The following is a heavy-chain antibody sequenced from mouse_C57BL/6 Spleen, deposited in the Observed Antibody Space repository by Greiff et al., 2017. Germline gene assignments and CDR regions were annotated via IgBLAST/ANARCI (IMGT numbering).Heavy chain of an antibody. J-gene: IGHJ3*01. CDR1: GYTFTDYY. V-gene: IGHV1-76*01. D-gene: IGHD1-1*01. CDR3: ARDGSPAWFAY. CDR2: IYPGSGNT. Sequence: QVQLKESGAELVRPGASVKLSCKASGYTFTDYYINWVKQRPGQGLEWIARIYPGSGNTYYNEKFKGKATLTAEKSSSTAYMQLSSLTSEDSAVYFCARDGSPAWFAYWGQGTLVTVSA.